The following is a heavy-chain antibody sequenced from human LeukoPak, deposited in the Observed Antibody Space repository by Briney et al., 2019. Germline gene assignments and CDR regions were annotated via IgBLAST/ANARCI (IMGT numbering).Heavy chain of an antibody. J-gene: IGHJ4*02. CDR3: ARARESKQWLVRFVGYFDY. CDR1: GFTFSSYA. Sequence: GRSLRLSCAASGFTFSSYAMHWVRQAPGKGLEWVAVISYDGSNKYYADSVKGRFTISRDNSKNTLYLQMNSLRAEDTAVYYCARARESKQWLVRFVGYFDYWGQGTLVTVSS. CDR2: ISYDGSNK. D-gene: IGHD6-19*01. V-gene: IGHV3-30-3*01.